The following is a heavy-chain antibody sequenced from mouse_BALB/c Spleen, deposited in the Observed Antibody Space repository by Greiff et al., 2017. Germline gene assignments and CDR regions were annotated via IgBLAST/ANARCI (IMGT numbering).Heavy chain of an antibody. J-gene: IGHJ3*01. D-gene: IGHD4-1*01. CDR3: ARVWDGAWFAY. CDR2: ISSGSSTI. Sequence: EVQVVESGGGLVQPGGSRKLSCAASGFTFSSFGMHWVRQAPEKGLEWVAYISSGSSTIYYADTVKGRFTISRDNPKNTLFLQMTSLRSEDTAMYYCARVWDGAWFAYWGQGTLVTVSA. V-gene: IGHV5-17*02. CDR1: GFTFSSFG.